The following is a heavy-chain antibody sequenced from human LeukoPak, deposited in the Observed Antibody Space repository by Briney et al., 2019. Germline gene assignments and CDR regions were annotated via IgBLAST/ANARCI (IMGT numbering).Heavy chain of an antibody. Sequence: KPSETLSLTCTVSGASINTYYWSWIRQPPGRGLEWIGYIYYSGTTSYNPSLKTRVTISIDTSKNQFSLKLSSVTAADTAVYYCARDGLDIVATIFEGDLDYWGQGTLVTVSS. CDR3: ARDGLDIVATIFEGDLDY. J-gene: IGHJ4*02. CDR2: IYYSGTT. V-gene: IGHV4-59*01. CDR1: GASINTYY. D-gene: IGHD5-12*01.